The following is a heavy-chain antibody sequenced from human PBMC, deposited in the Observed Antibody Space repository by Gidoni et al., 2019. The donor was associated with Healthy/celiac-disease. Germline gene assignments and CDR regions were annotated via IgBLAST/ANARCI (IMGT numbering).Heavy chain of an antibody. CDR1: GFTFSNYA. D-gene: IGHD6-19*01. CDR2: ISYDGSNE. Sequence: QVQLVESGGGVVQPGGSLRLSCAASGFTFSNYALHRVRQAPGKGLDWVAVISYDGSNEYYADSVKGRFTISRDSSKNTLYLQMNSLRAEDTAVYYCVREGSTGWYPSGGAFDIWGQGTMVTVSS. CDR3: VREGSTGWYPSGGAFDI. J-gene: IGHJ3*02. V-gene: IGHV3-30*04.